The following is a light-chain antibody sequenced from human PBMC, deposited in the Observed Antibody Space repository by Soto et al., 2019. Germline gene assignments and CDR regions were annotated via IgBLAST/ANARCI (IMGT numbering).Light chain of an antibody. V-gene: IGKV3-20*01. CDR3: QQYGRSPWT. CDR1: QSVSSNY. Sequence: EIVLTQSPGTLSLSPGERATLSCRASQSVSSNYLAWYQQKPGQAPRLLIYGASSRATGIPDRFSGSGSGTDFTLTISRLEPEDFAVYYCQQYGRSPWTFGRGTKVDIK. CDR2: GAS. J-gene: IGKJ1*01.